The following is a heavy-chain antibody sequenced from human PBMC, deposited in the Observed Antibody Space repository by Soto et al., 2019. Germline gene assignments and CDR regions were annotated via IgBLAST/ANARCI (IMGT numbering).Heavy chain of an antibody. CDR3: ARVSLPTEYYYDSSDY. J-gene: IGHJ4*02. CDR1: GGSISSGDYY. CDR2: IYYSGST. Sequence: SETLSLTCTVSGGSISSGDYYWSWIRQPPGKGLEWIGYIYYSGSTYYNPSLKSRVTISVDTSKNQFSLELSSVTAADTAVYYCARVSLPTEYYYDSSDYWGQGTLVTVSS. V-gene: IGHV4-30-4*01. D-gene: IGHD3-22*01.